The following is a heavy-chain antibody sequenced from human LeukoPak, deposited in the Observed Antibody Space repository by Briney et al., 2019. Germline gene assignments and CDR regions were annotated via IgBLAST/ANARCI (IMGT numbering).Heavy chain of an antibody. J-gene: IGHJ1*01. D-gene: IGHD2-21*01. CDR2: ISYDGSNK. V-gene: IGHV3-30*03. CDR1: GFTFSSYG. CDR3: ASAREYCGGAECYEYFQH. Sequence: PGRSLRLSCAASGFTFSSYGMHWVRQAPGKGLEWVAVISYDGSNKYYADSVKGRFTISRDNSKNTLYLQMNSLRAEDTALYYCASAREYCGGAECYEYFQHWGQGTLVTVSS.